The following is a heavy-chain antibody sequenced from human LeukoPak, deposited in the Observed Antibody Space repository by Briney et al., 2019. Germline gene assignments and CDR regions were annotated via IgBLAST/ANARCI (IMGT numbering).Heavy chain of an antibody. V-gene: IGHV4-39*01. Sequence: SETLSLTCTVPVDSISSSSYYWGWIRQPPRNGLELLRNIYYSESTYYNPSLKSRVTISVDTSKNQFSLKLSSVTAADTAVYYCARRGYSSGPYFDYWGQGTLVTVSS. J-gene: IGHJ4*02. CDR1: VDSISSSSYY. CDR2: IYYSEST. CDR3: ARRGYSSGPYFDY. D-gene: IGHD6-19*01.